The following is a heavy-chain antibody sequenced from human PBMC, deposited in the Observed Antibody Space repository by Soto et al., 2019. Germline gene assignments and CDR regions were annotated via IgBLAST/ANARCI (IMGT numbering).Heavy chain of an antibody. J-gene: IGHJ4*02. CDR3: ARCGGRGNLDY. CDR2: IYISGNT. CDR1: GASISSGGHY. Sequence: QVQLQESGPGLVKPSQTLSLTCTVSGASISSGGHYWSWIRQHPGEGLEWIGYIYISGNTYYNPSLKSRLTISVDTSKTQFSLSLSSVTAADSAVYYCARCGGRGNLDYWGQGTLVTVSS. D-gene: IGHD3-10*01. V-gene: IGHV4-31*03.